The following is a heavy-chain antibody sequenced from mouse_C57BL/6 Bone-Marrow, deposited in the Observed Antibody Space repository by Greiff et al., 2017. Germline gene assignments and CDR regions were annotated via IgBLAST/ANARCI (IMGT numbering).Heavy chain of an antibody. CDR2: SRNKANDYTT. Sequence: EVQVVESGGGLVQSGRSLRLSCATSGFTFSDFYMEWVRQAPGKGLEWIAASRNKANDYTTEYSASVKGRFIVSRDTSQSILYLQMNARRAEDTAIDYCARDADCPLGYFDVWGTGTTVTVSS. V-gene: IGHV7-1*01. CDR3: ARDADCPLGYFDV. J-gene: IGHJ1*03. CDR1: GFTFSDFY.